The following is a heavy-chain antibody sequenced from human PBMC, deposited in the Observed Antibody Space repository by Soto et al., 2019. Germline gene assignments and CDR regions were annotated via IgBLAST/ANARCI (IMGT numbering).Heavy chain of an antibody. J-gene: IGHJ6*02. V-gene: IGHV3-48*03. CDR3: ARESFDTAMVHSGMDV. CDR1: GFTFSSYE. CDR2: ISSSGSTI. D-gene: IGHD5-18*01. Sequence: LGGSLRLSCAASGFTFSSYEMNWVRQAPGKGLEWVSYISSSGSTIYYADSVKGRFTISRDNAKNSLYLQMNSLRAEDTAVYFCARESFDTAMVHSGMDVWGQGTTVTVSS.